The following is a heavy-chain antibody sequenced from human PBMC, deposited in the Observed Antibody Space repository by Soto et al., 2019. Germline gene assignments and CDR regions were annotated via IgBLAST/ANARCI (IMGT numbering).Heavy chain of an antibody. V-gene: IGHV3-15*01. CDR3: STDEITLRQ. D-gene: IGHD1-20*01. Sequence: EVQLVESGGGLVKPGGSLRLSCAASGITFNNAWMSWVRQAPGRGLEWVGRIKSKTDGGTTDYAGPVKGRFTISREDSKNTLYLQMNSLKTEDTAVYYCSTDEITLRQWGQGTLVTVSS. CDR2: IKSKTDGGTT. J-gene: IGHJ4*02. CDR1: GITFNNAW.